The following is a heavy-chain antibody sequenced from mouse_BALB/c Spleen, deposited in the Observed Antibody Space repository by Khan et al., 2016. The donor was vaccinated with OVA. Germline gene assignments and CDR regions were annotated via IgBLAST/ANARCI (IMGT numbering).Heavy chain of an antibody. D-gene: IGHD2-3*01. Sequence: VQLQESGAELARPGASVKLSCKASGYTFTSYWMQWVKQRPGQGLEWIGAIYPGDGDTRYTQKFKGKATLTADKSSSTAYMQLSSLASEDSAVYDCARRGLLSYAMDYWGQGTSVTVSS. CDR2: IYPGDGDT. J-gene: IGHJ4*01. CDR1: GYTFTSYW. V-gene: IGHV1-87*01. CDR3: ARRGLLSYAMDY.